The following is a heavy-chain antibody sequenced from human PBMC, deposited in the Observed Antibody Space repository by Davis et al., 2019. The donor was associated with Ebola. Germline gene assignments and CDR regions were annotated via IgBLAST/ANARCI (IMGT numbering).Heavy chain of an antibody. V-gene: IGHV4-59*11. J-gene: IGHJ6*03. CDR3: ARQHYYYYYMDV. Sequence: SETLSLTCTVSGGSISTHYWSWIRQPPGKGLEWIGNIYYSGSTYYNPSLKSRVTISVDTSKIQFSLKLSSVTAADTAVYYCARQHYYYYYMDVWGKGTTVTVSS. CDR1: GGSISTHY. CDR2: IYYSGST.